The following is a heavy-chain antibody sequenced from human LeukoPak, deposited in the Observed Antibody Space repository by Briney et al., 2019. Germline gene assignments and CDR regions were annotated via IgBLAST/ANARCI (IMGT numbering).Heavy chain of an antibody. D-gene: IGHD5-18*01. J-gene: IGHJ6*03. Sequence: ASVKVSCKASGYTFTSYGISWVRQAPGQGLECMGWISAYNGNTNYAQKLQGRVTMTTDTSTSTAYMELRSLRSDDTAVYYCAGGYSYGSTYYYMDVWGKGTTVTISS. CDR3: AGGYSYGSTYYYMDV. CDR2: ISAYNGNT. V-gene: IGHV1-18*01. CDR1: GYTFTSYG.